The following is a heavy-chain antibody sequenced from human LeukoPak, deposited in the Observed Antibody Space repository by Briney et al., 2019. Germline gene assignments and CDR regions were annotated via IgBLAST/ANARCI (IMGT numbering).Heavy chain of an antibody. V-gene: IGHV1-46*01. CDR3: ARSGVTVAGSVGY. CDR1: GYTFTSYY. CDR2: INPSGGST. J-gene: IGHJ4*02. Sequence: GASVKVSCKASGYTFTSYYMHWVRQAPGQGLEWMGIINPSGGSTSYAQKFQGRVTMTRDTSISTAYMELRSLRSDDTAVYYCARSGVTVAGSVGYWGQGTLVTVSS. D-gene: IGHD6-19*01.